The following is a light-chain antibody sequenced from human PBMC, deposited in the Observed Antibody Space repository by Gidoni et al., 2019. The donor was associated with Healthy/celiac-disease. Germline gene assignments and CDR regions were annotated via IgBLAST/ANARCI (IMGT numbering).Light chain of an antibody. J-gene: IGLJ2*01. V-gene: IGLV2-14*01. CDR2: EVS. CDR3: SSYTSSSIV. CDR1: SSDVGGYNY. Sequence: QSALTQPASGSGSPGQSITISCTGTSSDVGGYNYVSWYQQHPGKAPKLMIYEVSNRPSGVSNRFSGSKSGNTASLTISGFQAEDEAYYYCSSYTSSSIVFGGGTKLTVL.